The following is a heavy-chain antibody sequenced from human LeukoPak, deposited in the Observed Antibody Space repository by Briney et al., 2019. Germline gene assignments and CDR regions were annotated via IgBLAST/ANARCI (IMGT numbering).Heavy chain of an antibody. CDR1: GDSVSSNSAA. D-gene: IGHD4-23*01. CDR3: ARERESTLRWWFDP. CDR2: TYYRSKWYN. Sequence: SQTLSLTCAISGDSVSSNSAAWNWIRQSPSGGLEWLGRTYYRSKWYNDYAVSVKSRITINPDTSKNQFSLQLNSVTPEDTAVYYCARERESTLRWWFDPWGQGTLVTVSS. V-gene: IGHV6-1*01. J-gene: IGHJ5*02.